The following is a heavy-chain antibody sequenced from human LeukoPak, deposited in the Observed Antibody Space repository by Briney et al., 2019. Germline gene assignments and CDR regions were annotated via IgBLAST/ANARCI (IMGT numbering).Heavy chain of an antibody. CDR3: AREKYSSSWPIYFDY. CDR2: ISYDGSNK. Sequence: GRSLRLSCAASGFTFSSYAMHWVRQAPGKGLEWVAVISYDGSNKYYADSVKGRFTISRDNSKNTLYLQMNSQRAEDTAVYYCAREKYSSSWPIYFDYWGQGTLVTVSS. J-gene: IGHJ4*02. D-gene: IGHD6-13*01. CDR1: GFTFSSYA. V-gene: IGHV3-30-3*01.